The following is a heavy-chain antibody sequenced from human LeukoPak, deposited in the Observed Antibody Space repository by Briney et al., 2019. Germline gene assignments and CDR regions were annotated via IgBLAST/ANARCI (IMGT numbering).Heavy chain of an antibody. CDR3: ARDSRRELLHAFDI. Sequence: SETLSLTCTVSGGSISTYYWSWIRQPPGKGLEWIGYIDYSGSTNYNPSLKSRVTISVDTSKNQFSLKLSSVTAADTAVYYCARDSRRELLHAFDIWGQGTMVTVSS. D-gene: IGHD1-26*01. CDR1: GGSISTYY. J-gene: IGHJ3*02. V-gene: IGHV4-59*01. CDR2: IDYSGST.